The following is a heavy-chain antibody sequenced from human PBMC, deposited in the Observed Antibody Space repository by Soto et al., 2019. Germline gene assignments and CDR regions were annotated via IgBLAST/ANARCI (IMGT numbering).Heavy chain of an antibody. CDR1: GGSFSGYY. CDR3: ARPNYDSSGYYHYYYGMDV. Sequence: SETLSLTCAVYGGSFSGYYWSWIRQPPGKGLEWIGEVNHSGSTNYNPSLKSRVTISVDTSKNQFSLKLSSVTAADTAVYYCARPNYDSSGYYHYYYGMDVWGQGTTVT. CDR2: VNHSGST. V-gene: IGHV4-34*01. D-gene: IGHD3-22*01. J-gene: IGHJ6*02.